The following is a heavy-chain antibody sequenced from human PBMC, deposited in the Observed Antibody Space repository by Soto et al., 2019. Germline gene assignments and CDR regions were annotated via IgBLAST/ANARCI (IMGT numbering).Heavy chain of an antibody. D-gene: IGHD2-15*01. V-gene: IGHV4-39*01. CDR2: IFYGGRT. J-gene: IGHJ6*02. CDR3: ARHSGGPNNCYRMDV. Sequence: PSETLSLTCTVSGGSVSSSNYYWGWIRQPPGKGLEWIGSIFYGGRTYYNPSLRSRVSISVDTSQNLLSLNLSSVTAADTAVYYCARHSGGPNNCYRMDVWGQGTTVTVSS. CDR1: GGSVSSSNYY.